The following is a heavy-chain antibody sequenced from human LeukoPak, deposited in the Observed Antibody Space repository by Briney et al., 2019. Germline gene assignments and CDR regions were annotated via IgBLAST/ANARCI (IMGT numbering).Heavy chain of an antibody. V-gene: IGHV3-33*01. D-gene: IGHD2-15*01. J-gene: IGHJ6*02. CDR2: IWYDGSNK. Sequence: GGSLRLSCAASGFTFSSYGMHWVRQAPGKGLEWVAVIWYDGSNKYYADSVKGRFTISRDNSKNTLYLQMNSLRAEDTAVYYCARDPCSGGSYYPRGYYYYGMDVWGQGTTVTVSS. CDR1: GFTFSSYG. CDR3: ARDPCSGGSYYPRGYYYYGMDV.